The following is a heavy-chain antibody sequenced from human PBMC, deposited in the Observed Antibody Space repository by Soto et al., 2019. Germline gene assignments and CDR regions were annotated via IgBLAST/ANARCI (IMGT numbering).Heavy chain of an antibody. CDR1: GYTFTSYG. V-gene: IGHV1-18*01. Sequence: ASVKVSCKASGYTFTSYGISWVRQAPGQRIEWMGWISAYNGNTNYAQKLQGRVTMTTDTSTSTAYMELRSLRSDDTAVYYCARVKCSGGSCPGYFDYWGQGTLVTVSS. CDR2: ISAYNGNT. CDR3: ARVKCSGGSCPGYFDY. J-gene: IGHJ4*02. D-gene: IGHD2-15*01.